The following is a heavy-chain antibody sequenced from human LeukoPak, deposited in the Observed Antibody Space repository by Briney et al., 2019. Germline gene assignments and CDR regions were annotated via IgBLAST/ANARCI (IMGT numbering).Heavy chain of an antibody. J-gene: IGHJ3*02. CDR2: ISSSSGTI. CDR1: GFTFSSYW. Sequence: GGSLRLSCAASGFTFSSYWMSWVRQAPGEGLEWVSYISSSSGTIYYADSVKGRFTISRDNANNSLFLQMNSLRAEDMALYYCAKDEFVASAFTGAFDIWGQGTMVTVSS. D-gene: IGHD2-8*02. CDR3: AKDEFVASAFTGAFDI. V-gene: IGHV3-48*01.